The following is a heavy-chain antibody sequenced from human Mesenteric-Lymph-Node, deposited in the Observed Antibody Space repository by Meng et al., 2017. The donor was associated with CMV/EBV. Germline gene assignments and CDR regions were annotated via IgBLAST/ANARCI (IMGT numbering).Heavy chain of an antibody. Sequence: GGSLRLSCVASGFTFSAYSMDWVRQAPGKGLEWVASITGSSDYIHSADSVRGRFTISRDNAKNSLSLQMNGLRAEDTGVYFCARDPSFSSHVPYFDSWGQGTLVTVSS. CDR1: GFTFSAYS. D-gene: IGHD6-13*01. J-gene: IGHJ4*02. V-gene: IGHV3-21*01. CDR3: ARDPSFSSHVPYFDS. CDR2: ITGSSDYI.